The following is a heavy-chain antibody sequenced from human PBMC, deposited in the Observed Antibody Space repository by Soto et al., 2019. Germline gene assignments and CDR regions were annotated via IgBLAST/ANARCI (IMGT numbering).Heavy chain of an antibody. CDR3: ARRWSGTDY. D-gene: IGHD3-10*01. CDR1: GGSITSSY. V-gene: IGHV4-59*01. Sequence: QVQLQESGPGLVKPSETLSLSCTVSGGSITSSYWSWIRQPPGKGLEGIGYIHNSGSTTYKPSLQSRVTISADGTKYQFSLDLRSVTAADTAVYYCARRWSGTDYWGHGTLVTVSS. J-gene: IGHJ4*01. CDR2: IHNSGST.